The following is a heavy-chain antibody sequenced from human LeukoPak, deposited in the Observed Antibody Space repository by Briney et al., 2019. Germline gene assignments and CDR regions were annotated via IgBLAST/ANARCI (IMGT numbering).Heavy chain of an antibody. CDR2: IYYSGST. V-gene: IGHV4-39*07. Sequence: SETLSLTCTVSGGSISSSSYYWAWIRQPPGKGLEWIGSIYYSGSTYYNPSLKSRVTISVDTSKNQFSLKLSSVTAADTAVYYCARRGSSGYYYYFDYWGQGTLVTVSS. J-gene: IGHJ4*02. CDR1: GGSISSSSYY. D-gene: IGHD3-22*01. CDR3: ARRGSSGYYYYFDY.